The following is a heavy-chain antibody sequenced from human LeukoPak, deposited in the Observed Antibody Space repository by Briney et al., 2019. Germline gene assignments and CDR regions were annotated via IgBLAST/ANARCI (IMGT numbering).Heavy chain of an antibody. CDR1: GFSFDDYA. CDR3: AKDRDYYASLDY. CDR2: ISWNSGSI. V-gene: IGHV3-9*01. J-gene: IGHJ4*02. Sequence: GGSLRLSCAASGFSFDDYAMHWVRQAPGKGLEWVSGISWNSGSIGYADSVRGRFTISRDNAKNSLYLQMNSLRAEDTALYYCAKDRDYYASLDYWGQGTPVTVSS. D-gene: IGHD3-10*01.